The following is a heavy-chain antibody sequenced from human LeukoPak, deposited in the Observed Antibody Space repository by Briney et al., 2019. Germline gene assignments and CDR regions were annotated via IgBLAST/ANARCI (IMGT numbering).Heavy chain of an antibody. CDR2: ISTYNGDT. Sequence: ASVKVSCKASGYTFTRHGISWVRQAPGQGLEWMGWISTYNGDTTYAPELQGRVTMTTDTSTSTAYMELRSLRFDDTAVYYCARDEGRVSGSYNPWGQGTLVIVSS. V-gene: IGHV1-18*01. CDR3: ARDEGRVSGSYNP. CDR1: GYTFTRHG. J-gene: IGHJ5*02. D-gene: IGHD3-10*01.